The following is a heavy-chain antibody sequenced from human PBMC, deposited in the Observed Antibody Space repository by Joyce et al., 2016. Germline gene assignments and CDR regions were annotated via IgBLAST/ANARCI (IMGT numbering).Heavy chain of an antibody. Sequence: EVQLVESGGAVVQPGGSLRLSCVASGFTFDDYTMNWVRQAPVKGLEWVSLISWDRHSTYYADSVEGRFTISRDNSENSLYLQMDSLRTEDTAFYYCAKDRAVAGTGFWFDPWGHGTLVTVSS. D-gene: IGHD6-19*01. CDR1: GFTFDDYT. CDR3: AKDRAVAGTGFWFDP. J-gene: IGHJ5*02. CDR2: ISWDRHST. V-gene: IGHV3-43*01.